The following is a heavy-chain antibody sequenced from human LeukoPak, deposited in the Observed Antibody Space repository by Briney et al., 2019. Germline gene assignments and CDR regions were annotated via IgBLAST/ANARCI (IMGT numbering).Heavy chain of an antibody. CDR3: ARLAASGTSWFDP. CDR2: INPDSGGT. V-gene: IGHV1-2*02. Sequence: ASVKVSCKASGYTFIDYDMHWVRQAPGQGLEWMGWINPDSGGTNYAQKFQGRVTMTRDTSISTAYMELSRLRSDDTAVYYCARLAASGTSWFDPWGQGTRVTVYS. D-gene: IGHD6-13*01. CDR1: GYTFIDYD. J-gene: IGHJ5*02.